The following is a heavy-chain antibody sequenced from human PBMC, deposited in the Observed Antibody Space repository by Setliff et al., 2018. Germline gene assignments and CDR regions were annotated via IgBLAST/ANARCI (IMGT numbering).Heavy chain of an antibody. V-gene: IGHV4-61*02. CDR3: ARSGDYGSGRLSP. CDR2: IHASGST. Sequence: LSLTCTVSGGSISSGDHYWSWIRQPAGKGLEWIGRIHASGSTNYNPSLKSRVTISLDTSSNQFSLKLSSVTAAETAMYYCARSGDYGSGRLSPWGQGTLVTVSS. D-gene: IGHD3-10*01. CDR1: GGSISSGDHY. J-gene: IGHJ5*02.